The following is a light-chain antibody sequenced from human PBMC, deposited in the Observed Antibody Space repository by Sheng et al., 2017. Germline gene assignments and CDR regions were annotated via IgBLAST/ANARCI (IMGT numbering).Light chain of an antibody. CDR1: QSVNSH. CDR3: QQYDTSPPRT. Sequence: EIVLTQSPATLSLSPGERATLSCRASQSVNSHLAWYQQRPGQAPRLLVYDASNRATGIPARFSGSGSGTDFTLTISSLEPEDFAVYYCQQYDTSPPRTFGQGTEVEIK. J-gene: IGKJ1*01. V-gene: IGKV3-11*01. CDR2: DAS.